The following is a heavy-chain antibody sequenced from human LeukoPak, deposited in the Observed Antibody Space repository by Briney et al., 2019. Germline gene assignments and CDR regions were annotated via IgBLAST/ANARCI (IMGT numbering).Heavy chain of an antibody. Sequence: SETLSLTCTVSGVSMSAYQWSWVRQSPERGLEWIGCINTKGETSYNPSLKSRVTTSVDTSKSQFSLRLTSVTAADTAVYYCATSNDAKIAPFDHWGQGAPVTVSS. J-gene: IGHJ4*02. CDR2: INTKGET. V-gene: IGHV4-4*09. D-gene: IGHD2-21*01. CDR1: GVSMSAYQ. CDR3: ATSNDAKIAPFDH.